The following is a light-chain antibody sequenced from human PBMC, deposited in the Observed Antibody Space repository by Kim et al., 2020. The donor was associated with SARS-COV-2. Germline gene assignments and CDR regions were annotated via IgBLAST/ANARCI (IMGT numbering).Light chain of an antibody. J-gene: IGLJ1*01. CDR3: SSYTSSSTPYV. Sequence: QSITISGTGTSSDVGGYNYVSWYQQHPGKAPQLMIYDVSNRPSGVSNRFSGSKSGNTASLTISGLQAEDEADYYCSSYTSSSTPYVFGTGTKVTVL. CDR1: SSDVGGYNY. CDR2: DVS. V-gene: IGLV2-14*03.